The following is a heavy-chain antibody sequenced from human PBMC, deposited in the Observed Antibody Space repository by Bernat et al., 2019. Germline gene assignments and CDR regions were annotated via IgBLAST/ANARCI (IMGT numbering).Heavy chain of an antibody. J-gene: IGHJ4*02. CDR2: ISYDGSNK. Sequence: QVQLVESGGGVVQPGRSLRLSCAASGFTFSSYAMHWVRQAPGKGLEWVAVISYDGSNKYYADSVKGRFTISRDNSKNTLYLQMNSLRAEDTAVYYCARDLDYDSSGHFDYWGQGTLVTVSS. CDR3: ARDLDYDSSGHFDY. V-gene: IGHV3-30-3*01. D-gene: IGHD3-22*01. CDR1: GFTFSSYA.